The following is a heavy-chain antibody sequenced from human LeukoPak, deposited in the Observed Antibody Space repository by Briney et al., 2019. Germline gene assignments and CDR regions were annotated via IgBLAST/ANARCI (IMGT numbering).Heavy chain of an antibody. Sequence: GGSLRLSCAASGFTFSNYWMHWVRQAPGKGLVWVSRISSDGSSTSYADSVKGRFTISRDNAKNTLYLQMNSLRAEDTALYYCARDHLSSGSSPDYYYYYYMDVWGKGTTVTISS. CDR1: GFTFSNYW. V-gene: IGHV3-74*01. J-gene: IGHJ6*03. D-gene: IGHD6-19*01. CDR2: ISSDGSST. CDR3: ARDHLSSGSSPDYYYYYYMDV.